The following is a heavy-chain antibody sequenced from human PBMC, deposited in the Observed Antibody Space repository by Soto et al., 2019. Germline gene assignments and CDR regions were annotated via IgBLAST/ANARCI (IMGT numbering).Heavy chain of an antibody. D-gene: IGHD6-19*01. J-gene: IGHJ6*03. CDR3: ARDPVAGRYYYYYYYMDV. Sequence: ASVKVSCKASGYTFTSYAMHWVRQAPGQRLEWMGWINAGNGNTKYSQKFQGRVTITRDTSASTAYMELSSLRSEDTAVYYCARDPVAGRYYYYYYYMDVWGKGTTVTVSS. V-gene: IGHV1-3*01. CDR1: GYTFTSYA. CDR2: INAGNGNT.